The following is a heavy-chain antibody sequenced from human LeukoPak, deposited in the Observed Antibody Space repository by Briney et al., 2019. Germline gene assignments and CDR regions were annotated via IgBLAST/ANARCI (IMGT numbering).Heavy chain of an antibody. Sequence: SGPTLVKHTQTLTLTCTFSGFSLSTRGMCINWIRQPPGKALERLEHIDWDDDKYYSTSLKTRLTISKDTSKNQVVLTMTNMDPVDTATYYCARTYASSGSIAYYFDSWGQGTLVTVSS. D-gene: IGHD3-10*01. CDR2: IDWDDDK. V-gene: IGHV2-70*01. CDR1: GFSLSTRGMC. J-gene: IGHJ4*02. CDR3: ARTYASSGSIAYYFDS.